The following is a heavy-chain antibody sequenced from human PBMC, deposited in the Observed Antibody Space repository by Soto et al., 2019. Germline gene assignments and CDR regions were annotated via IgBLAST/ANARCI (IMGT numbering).Heavy chain of an antibody. V-gene: IGHV3-23*01. J-gene: IGHJ4*02. D-gene: IGHD6-6*01. CDR1: GFSFDSFG. CDR2: FSGTAGGT. CDR3: ARGSGMTPRPGDS. Sequence: EVQLLESGGGLVHPGGSLRLSCAASGFSFDSFGMSWVRQAPGKGLEWVSGFSGTAGGTYYADSVKGRFTLSRDSSKNTVYLQMDSLRAEDTAVYYCARGSGMTPRPGDSWGQGTLVTVSS.